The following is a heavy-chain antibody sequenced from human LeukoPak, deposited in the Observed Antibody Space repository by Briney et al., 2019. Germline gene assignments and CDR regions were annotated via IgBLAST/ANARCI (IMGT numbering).Heavy chain of an antibody. CDR1: GFTFSTYA. V-gene: IGHV3-23*01. CDR2: IIGSGGST. CDR3: AKDVCTSPRCLLYFDS. D-gene: IGHD2-8*01. Sequence: GGSPRLSCAASGFTFSTYAMSWVRQAPGKGLEWVSGIIGSGGSTYYADSVKGRFTISRDNSKSTLYLQMNSLRIEDTAVYYCAKDVCTSPRCLLYFDSWGQGTLVTVSS. J-gene: IGHJ4*02.